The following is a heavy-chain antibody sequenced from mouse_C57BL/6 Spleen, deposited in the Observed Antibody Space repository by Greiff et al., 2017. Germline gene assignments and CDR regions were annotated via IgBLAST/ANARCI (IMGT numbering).Heavy chain of an antibody. CDR1: GYTFTSYW. Sequence: QVQLQQPGAELVRPGSSVKLSCKASGYTFTSYWMDWVKQRPGQGLEWIGNIYPSDSETHYNQKFKDKATLTVDKSSSTAYMQLSSLTSEASAVYSCARGGYYGSRAWFAYWGQGTLVTVSA. D-gene: IGHD1-1*01. J-gene: IGHJ3*01. V-gene: IGHV1-61*01. CDR3: ARGGYYGSRAWFAY. CDR2: IYPSDSET.